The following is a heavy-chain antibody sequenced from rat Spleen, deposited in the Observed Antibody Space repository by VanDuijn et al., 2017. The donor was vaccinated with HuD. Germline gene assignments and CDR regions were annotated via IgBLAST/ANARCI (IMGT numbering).Heavy chain of an antibody. Sequence: QVQLKESGPGLVQPSQTLSLTCTVPGFSLSNYGLIWVRQPPGKGLEWMGVIWGNGNANYNSPLKSRLSISRDTSKSQVYLKMNSLQTGDTATYYCARHPPSFGVRGFDYWGQGVMVTVSS. CDR1: GFSLSNYG. CDR3: ARHPPSFGVRGFDY. J-gene: IGHJ2*01. CDR2: IWGNGNA. V-gene: IGHV2-13*01. D-gene: IGHD4-3*01.